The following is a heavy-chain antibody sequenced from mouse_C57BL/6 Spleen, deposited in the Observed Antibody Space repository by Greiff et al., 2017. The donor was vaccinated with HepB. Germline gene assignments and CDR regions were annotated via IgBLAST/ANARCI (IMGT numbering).Heavy chain of an antibody. CDR2: ISYDGSN. CDR3: ARGSKGGLAWFAY. V-gene: IGHV3-6*01. CDR1: GYSITSGYY. J-gene: IGHJ3*01. D-gene: IGHD2-5*01. Sequence: EVQLQQSGPGLVKPSQSLSLTCSVTGYSITSGYYWNWIRQFPGNKLEWMGYISYDGSNNYNPSLKNRISITRDTSKNQFFLKLNSVTTEDTATYYCARGSKGGLAWFAYWGQGTLVTVSA.